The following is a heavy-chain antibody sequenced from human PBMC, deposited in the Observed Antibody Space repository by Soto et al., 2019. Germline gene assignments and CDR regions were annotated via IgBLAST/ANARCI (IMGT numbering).Heavy chain of an antibody. D-gene: IGHD3-10*01. CDR2: INHSGST. CDR1: GGSFSGYY. Sequence: SSETLSLTCAVYGGSFSGYYWSWIRQPPGKGLEWIGEINHSGSTNYNPSLKSRVTISVDMSKNQFSLKLSSVTAADTAVYYCARGLITMVRGVYYYYYYMDVWGKGTTVTVSS. J-gene: IGHJ6*03. CDR3: ARGLITMVRGVYYYYYYMDV. V-gene: IGHV4-34*01.